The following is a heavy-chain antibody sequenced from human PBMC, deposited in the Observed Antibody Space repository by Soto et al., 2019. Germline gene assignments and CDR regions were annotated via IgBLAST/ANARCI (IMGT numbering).Heavy chain of an antibody. V-gene: IGHV1-24*01. Sequence: ASVKVSCKVSGYTLSELSTHWVRQAPGKGLEWMGGFDPEDGETIYAQKFQGRLTMTEDTSTDTAYLELSRLRSEDTAVYFCARAVPGFNYYFDYWGQEILVTVS. CDR1: GYTLSELS. CDR3: ARAVPGFNYYFDY. D-gene: IGHD6-19*01. CDR2: FDPEDGET. J-gene: IGHJ4*02.